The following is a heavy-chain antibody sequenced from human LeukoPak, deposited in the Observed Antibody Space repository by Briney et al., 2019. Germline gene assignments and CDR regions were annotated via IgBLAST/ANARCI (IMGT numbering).Heavy chain of an antibody. CDR2: INQDGSQK. D-gene: IGHD4-17*01. Sequence: GGSLRLSCAVSGFTFSSYWMSWFRQAPGRGLEWVANINQDGSQKFSVDSVKGRFTISRDKAKNSLPLQVNSLRVEDTAVYYCARDWFDGDYDRFDYWGQGTLVTVSS. J-gene: IGHJ4*02. CDR1: GFTFSSYW. CDR3: ARDWFDGDYDRFDY. V-gene: IGHV3-7*03.